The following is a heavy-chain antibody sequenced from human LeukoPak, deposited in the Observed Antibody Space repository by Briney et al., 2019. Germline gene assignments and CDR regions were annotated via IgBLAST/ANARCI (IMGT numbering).Heavy chain of an antibody. D-gene: IGHD1-1*01. CDR2: IGTASDT. J-gene: IGHJ6*03. CDR3: ARGPPRGKYYYMDV. Sequence: GGSLRLSWAASGFTFSRFDMHWVRQPTGQGLELVSTIGTASDTYYPGSVEGRFTLSRDNAKNSLYLQMNSLTAGDTAVYYCARGPPRGKYYYMDVWGKGTTVTVSS. V-gene: IGHV3-13*01. CDR1: GFTFSRFD.